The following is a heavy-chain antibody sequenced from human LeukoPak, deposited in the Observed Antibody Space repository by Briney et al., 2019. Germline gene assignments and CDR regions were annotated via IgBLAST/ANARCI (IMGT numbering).Heavy chain of an antibody. D-gene: IGHD6-13*01. CDR1: GGTFSSYA. J-gene: IGHJ4*02. CDR2: IIPILGIA. CDR3: ARVPRRGSSSWFTGIFDY. V-gene: IGHV1-69*04. Sequence: SVKVSCKASGGTFSSYAISWVRQAPGQGLEWMGRIIPILGIANYAQKFQGRVTITADKSTSTAYMELSSLRSEDTAVYYCARVPRRGSSSWFTGIFDYWGQGTLVTVSS.